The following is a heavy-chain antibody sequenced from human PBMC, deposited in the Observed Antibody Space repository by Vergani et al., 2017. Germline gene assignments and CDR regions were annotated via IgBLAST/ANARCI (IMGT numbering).Heavy chain of an antibody. J-gene: IGHJ6*03. D-gene: IGHD2-21*01. V-gene: IGHV3-33*01. CDR3: VREGSYCGSTTCRNPSYVYYYHMDG. Sequence: QVQLVESGGGVVQPGRSLRLSCTSSGFTFSTYAMHWVRQAPGKGLEWVAIIYYDGSKKYYADSVKGRFTISRDNYKNTLDMLMSSLRAEDTAIYYCVREGSYCGSTTCRNPSYVYYYHMDGWGEGTTVTVSS. CDR2: IYYDGSKK. CDR1: GFTFSTYA.